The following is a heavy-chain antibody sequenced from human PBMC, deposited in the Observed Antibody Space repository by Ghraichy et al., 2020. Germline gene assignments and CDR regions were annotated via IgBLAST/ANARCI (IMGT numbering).Heavy chain of an antibody. CDR2: ISGSGGST. D-gene: IGHD3-10*01. CDR3: AKDSHRAGIGSGLDY. J-gene: IGHJ4*02. Sequence: GGSLRLSCAASGFTFSSYAMSWVRQAPGKGLEWVSAISGSGGSTYYADSVKGRFTISRDNSKNTLYLQMNSLRAEDTAVYYCAKDSHRAGIGSGLDYWGQGTLVTVSS. CDR1: GFTFSSYA. V-gene: IGHV3-23*01.